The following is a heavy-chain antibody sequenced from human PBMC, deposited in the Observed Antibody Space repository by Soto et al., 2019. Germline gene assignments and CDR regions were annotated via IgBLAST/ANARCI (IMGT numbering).Heavy chain of an antibody. CDR1: GYTFTSYG. V-gene: IGHV1-18*01. CDR3: ARVSRGSSWGYDAFDI. J-gene: IGHJ3*02. CDR2: ISAYNGNT. D-gene: IGHD6-13*01. Sequence: ASVKVSCKASGYTFTSYGISWVRQAPGQGLEWMGWISAYNGNTNYAQKPQGRVTMTTDTSTSTAYMELRSLRSDDTAVYYCARVSRGSSWGYDAFDIWGQGTMVTVSS.